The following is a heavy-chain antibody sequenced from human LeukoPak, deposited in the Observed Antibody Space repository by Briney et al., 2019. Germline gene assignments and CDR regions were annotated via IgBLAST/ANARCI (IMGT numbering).Heavy chain of an antibody. Sequence: GGSLRLSCAASGFTFNEYTMYWVRQAPGKGLERVSLITHDGGAAFYADSVRGRFTISRDNSRNSLYLQMDSLRTEDTALYYCAREKRRLVDYWGQGTLVTVSS. J-gene: IGHJ4*02. CDR3: AREKRRLVDY. V-gene: IGHV3-43*01. CDR2: ITHDGGAA. D-gene: IGHD6-25*01. CDR1: GFTFNEYT.